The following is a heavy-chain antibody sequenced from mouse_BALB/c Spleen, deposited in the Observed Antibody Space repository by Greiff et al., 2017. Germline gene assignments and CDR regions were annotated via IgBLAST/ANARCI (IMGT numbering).Heavy chain of an antibody. J-gene: IGHJ3*01. CDR1: GYTFTSYW. CDR3: ARSYDYDPWFAY. CDR2: INPSTGYT. D-gene: IGHD2-4*01. Sequence: QVQLQQSGAELAKPGASVKMSCKASGYTFTSYWMHWVKQRPGQGLEWIGYINPSTGYTEYNQKFKDKAKLTADKSSSTAYMQLSSLTSEDSAVYYCARSYDYDPWFAYWGQGTLVTVSA. V-gene: IGHV1-7*01.